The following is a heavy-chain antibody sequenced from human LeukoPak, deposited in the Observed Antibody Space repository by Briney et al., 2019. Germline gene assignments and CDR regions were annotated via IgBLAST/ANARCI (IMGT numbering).Heavy chain of an antibody. CDR2: ISSSSSYI. CDR3: ARDTRTTVTAAGYFDY. V-gene: IGHV3-21*01. D-gene: IGHD4-17*01. J-gene: IGHJ4*02. Sequence: GGSLSLSCAASGFTFSSYSMNWVRQAPGKGLEWVSSISSSSSYIYYADSVKGRFTISRDNAKNSLYLQVNSLRAEDTAVYYCARDTRTTVTAAGYFDYWGQGTLVTVSS. CDR1: GFTFSSYS.